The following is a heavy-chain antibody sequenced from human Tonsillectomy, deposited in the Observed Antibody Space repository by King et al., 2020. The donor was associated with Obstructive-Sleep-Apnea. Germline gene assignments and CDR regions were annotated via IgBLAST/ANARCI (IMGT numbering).Heavy chain of an antibody. CDR2: IDYGGST. D-gene: IGHD5-12*01. CDR3: ARENVEIVASAAYYGMDV. Sequence: HVQLQESGPGLVKPSETLSLTCAVSGGSISDYYWSWIRQPPGKGLEWVGYIDYGGSTNYNPSLKSRVTISEDTSKNQFSLKLTSVTAADTAVYYCARENVEIVASAAYYGMDVWGQGTTVTVSS. CDR1: GGSISDYY. J-gene: IGHJ6*02. V-gene: IGHV4-59*01.